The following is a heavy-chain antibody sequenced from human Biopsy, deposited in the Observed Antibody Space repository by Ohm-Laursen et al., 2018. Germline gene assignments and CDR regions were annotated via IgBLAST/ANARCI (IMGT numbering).Heavy chain of an antibody. CDR3: ATKLTGYFHH. J-gene: IGHJ1*01. CDR1: GYTFTGQY. D-gene: IGHD3-9*01. CDR2: INPHSGTT. V-gene: IGHV1-2*02. Sequence: GASVKVSCKASGYTFTGQYLHWVRQVPGQGLEWMGWINPHSGTTKFAQDFQGRVTMTRDTSITTAYMELRRLRSDDTAVYYCATKLTGYFHHWGQGTLVIVSS.